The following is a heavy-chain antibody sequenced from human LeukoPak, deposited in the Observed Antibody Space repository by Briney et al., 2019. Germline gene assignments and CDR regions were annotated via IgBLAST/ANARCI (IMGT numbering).Heavy chain of an antibody. CDR3: AFRGPMIAQRNWFDP. D-gene: IGHD2-21*01. J-gene: IGHJ5*02. V-gene: IGHV1-69*01. CDR1: GGTFNTYV. Sequence: GASAKVSCKASGGASGGTFNTYVINWLRQAPGQGLEWVGGIVPIFGRANYAQKFQGRVTIIADEPTSTVYMELSGLRSEDTAVYYCAFRGPMIAQRNWFDPWGQGTQVTVSS. CDR2: IVPIFGRA.